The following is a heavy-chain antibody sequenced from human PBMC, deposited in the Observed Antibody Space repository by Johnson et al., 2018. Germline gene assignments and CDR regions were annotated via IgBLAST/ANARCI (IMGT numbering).Heavy chain of an antibody. J-gene: IGHJ1*01. CDR1: GFTFSSYG. CDR2: IWYDGSTK. D-gene: IGHD6-13*01. CDR3: AKDGYGSSWYGYFQH. V-gene: IGHV3-33*06. Sequence: VQLGESGGGVVQPGRSMGLCCAASGFTFSSYGMHWVRQAPGKGLEWVAVIWYDGSTKYYADTVKGRFTISRDNSKNTLYLQMNGLRAEETAVYYCAKDGYGSSWYGYFQHWGQGTLVTVCS.